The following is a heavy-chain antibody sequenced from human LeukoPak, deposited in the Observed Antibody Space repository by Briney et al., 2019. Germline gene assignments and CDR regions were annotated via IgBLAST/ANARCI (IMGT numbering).Heavy chain of an antibody. CDR3: ARDRPMLLDGLGLFDY. J-gene: IGHJ4*02. Sequence: GRSLRLSCVGSGFTFSDHYMTWIRQAPGKGLEWVSYISGSGNDIYHADSVKGRFTISRDNAKNSLYLQMNSLRAEDTAVYYCARDRPMLLDGLGLFDYWGQGTLVTVSS. CDR1: GFTFSDHY. V-gene: IGHV3-11*04. D-gene: IGHD3-16*01. CDR2: ISGSGNDI.